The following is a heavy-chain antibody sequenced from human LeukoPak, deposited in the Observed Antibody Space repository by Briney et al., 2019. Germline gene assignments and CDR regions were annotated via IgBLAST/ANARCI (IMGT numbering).Heavy chain of an antibody. J-gene: IGHJ4*02. D-gene: IGHD6-6*01. CDR3: ARHAGIAAPPGY. CDR1: GGSISSSSYY. Sequence: SETLSLTCTVSGGSISSSSYYWGWIRQPPGKGLEWIGSIYYSGSTYYNPSLKSRVTISVDTSKNQFSLKLSSVTAAGTAVYYCARHAGIAAPPGYWGQGTLVTVSS. V-gene: IGHV4-39*01. CDR2: IYYSGST.